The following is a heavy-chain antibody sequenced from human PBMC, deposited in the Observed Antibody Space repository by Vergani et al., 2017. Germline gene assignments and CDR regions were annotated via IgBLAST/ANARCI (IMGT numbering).Heavy chain of an antibody. V-gene: IGHV5-51*01. Sequence: EVQLVQSGAEVKKPGESLKISCKGSGYSFTSYWIGWVRQMPGKGLEWMGIIYPGDSDTRYSPSFQGPVTISADKSNRTAYLQWGILKASDTAMYYCARHSAYSSSWVPDWGQGTLVTVSS. D-gene: IGHD6-13*01. CDR1: GYSFTSYW. CDR2: IYPGDSDT. J-gene: IGHJ4*02. CDR3: ARHSAYSSSWVPD.